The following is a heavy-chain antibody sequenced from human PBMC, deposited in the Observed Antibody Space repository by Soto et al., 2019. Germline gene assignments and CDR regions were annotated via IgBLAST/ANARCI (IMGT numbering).Heavy chain of an antibody. Sequence: PGGSLRLSCAASGFTFSSYAMSWVRQAPWKGLEWVSAISGSGGSTYYADSVKGRFTISRDNSKNTLYLQMNSLGAEDTAVYYCARTDSSGYYDRPFDIWGQGTMVTVSS. CDR3: ARTDSSGYYDRPFDI. CDR1: GFTFSSYA. D-gene: IGHD3-22*01. CDR2: ISGSGGST. J-gene: IGHJ3*02. V-gene: IGHV3-23*01.